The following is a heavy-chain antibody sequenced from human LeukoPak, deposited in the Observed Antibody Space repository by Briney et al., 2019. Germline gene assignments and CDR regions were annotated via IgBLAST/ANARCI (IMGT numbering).Heavy chain of an antibody. D-gene: IGHD2-2*01. V-gene: IGHV3-23*01. CDR2: ISDSGGGT. J-gene: IGHJ4*02. CDR1: GFTFSSYA. Sequence: GGSLRLSCAASGFTFSSYAMSWVRQAPGKGPEWVSSISDSGGGTYYADSVKGRFTISRDNSKNTLYLQIDTLRAEDTAVYYCAQTGPTGGFCSSTSCYGFDYWGQGTLVTVSS. CDR3: AQTGPTGGFCSSTSCYGFDY.